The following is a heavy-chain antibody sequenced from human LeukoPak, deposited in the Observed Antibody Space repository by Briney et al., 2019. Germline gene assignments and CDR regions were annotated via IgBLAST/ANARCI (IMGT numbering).Heavy chain of an antibody. Sequence: PGGSLRLSCAASGFTLSSYWMHWVRQVPGKGLVWVSRINTNGDSTNYADSVRGRFTISRDNAKTTLYLQMNSLRAEDTAVYYCARRSGIAVAGAFDYWGQGTLVTVSS. CDR1: GFTLSSYW. D-gene: IGHD6-19*01. CDR3: ARRSGIAVAGAFDY. CDR2: INTNGDST. J-gene: IGHJ4*02. V-gene: IGHV3-74*01.